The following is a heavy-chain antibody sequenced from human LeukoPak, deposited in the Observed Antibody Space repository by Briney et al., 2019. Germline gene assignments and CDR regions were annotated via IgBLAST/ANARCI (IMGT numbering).Heavy chain of an antibody. Sequence: SETLSLTCTVSGGSISSYYWSWIRQLPGKGLEWIGYIYYSGSTNYNPSLKSRVTISVDTSKNQFSLKLSSVTAADTAVYYCARHLGYYGSGSYEPYFDYWGQGTLVTVSS. V-gene: IGHV4-59*08. D-gene: IGHD3-10*01. J-gene: IGHJ4*02. CDR2: IYYSGST. CDR1: GGSISSYY. CDR3: ARHLGYYGSGSYEPYFDY.